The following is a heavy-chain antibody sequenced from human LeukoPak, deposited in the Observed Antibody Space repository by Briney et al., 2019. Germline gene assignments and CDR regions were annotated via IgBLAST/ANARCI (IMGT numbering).Heavy chain of an antibody. Sequence: GGSLRLSCAASGFTFSSYAMSWVRQAPGKGLVWVSRVNSDGSSTTYADSVKGRFTISRDNAKNTLHLQMSSLRAEDTAVYYCARGPPNSGSYHTDWGQGTLVTVSS. J-gene: IGHJ4*02. V-gene: IGHV3-74*01. CDR2: VNSDGSST. CDR1: GFTFSSYA. D-gene: IGHD1-26*01. CDR3: ARGPPNSGSYHTD.